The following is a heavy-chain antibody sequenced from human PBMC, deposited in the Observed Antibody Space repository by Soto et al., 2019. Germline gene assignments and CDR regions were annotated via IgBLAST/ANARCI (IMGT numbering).Heavy chain of an antibody. D-gene: IGHD2-2*01. CDR3: AKDRSSTSCYAFDY. CDR1: GFTFRNYA. V-gene: IGHV3-23*01. Sequence: EVQLLESGGGLVQPGGSLRLSCAASGFTFRNYAMSWALQAPGKGLEWVAAISGSGGTTHYADSVKGPFTISRDNSNNALYLQMNSVRVEDTAVYYFAKDRSSTSCYAFDYWGQGSLVTVSS. CDR2: ISGSGGTT. J-gene: IGHJ4*02.